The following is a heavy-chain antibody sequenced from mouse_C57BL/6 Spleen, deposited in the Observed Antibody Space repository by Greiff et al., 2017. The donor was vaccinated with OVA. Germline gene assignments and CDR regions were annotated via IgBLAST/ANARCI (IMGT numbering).Heavy chain of an antibody. CDR2: IWSGGST. CDR1: GFSLTSYG. D-gene: IGHD1-1*01. CDR3: ARNRGSSYAMDY. J-gene: IGHJ4*01. Sequence: VMLVESGPGLVQPSQSLSITCTVSGFSLTSYGVHWVRQSPGKGLEWLGVIWSGGSTDYNAAFISRLSISKDNSKSQVFFKMNSLQADDTALYYCARNRGSSYAMDYWGQGTSVTVSS. V-gene: IGHV2-2*01.